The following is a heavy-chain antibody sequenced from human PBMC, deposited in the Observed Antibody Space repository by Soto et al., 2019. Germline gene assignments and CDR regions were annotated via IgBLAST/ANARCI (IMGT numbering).Heavy chain of an antibody. CDR1: ACSISSSNW. J-gene: IGHJ5*02. D-gene: IGHD3-10*01. CDR3: ARGSVGNSFCWFDP. Sequence: PSETLSLTCAVSACSISSSNWGSWVRQPPGKALEWIGEINHSGSTNYNPARKGRGTIAADTSKNQFSLKLSSVTAADTAVYYCARGSVGNSFCWFDPWGQGTLVTVYS. CDR2: INHSGST. V-gene: IGHV4-4*02.